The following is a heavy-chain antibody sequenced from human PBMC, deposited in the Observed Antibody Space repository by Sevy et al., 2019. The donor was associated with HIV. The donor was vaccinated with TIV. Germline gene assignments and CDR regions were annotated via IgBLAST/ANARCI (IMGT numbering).Heavy chain of an antibody. CDR1: GFTFSSYA. CDR2: ISYDGSNK. J-gene: IGHJ3*02. V-gene: IGHV3-30-3*01. Sequence: GGSLRLSCAASGFTFSSYAMHWVRQAPGKGLEWVAVISYDGSNKYYADSVKGRFTISRDNSKNTLYLQMNSLRAEDKAVYYCARDHHPVPNAFDSWGQGTMVTVSS. CDR3: ARDHHPVPNAFDS. D-gene: IGHD6-19*01.